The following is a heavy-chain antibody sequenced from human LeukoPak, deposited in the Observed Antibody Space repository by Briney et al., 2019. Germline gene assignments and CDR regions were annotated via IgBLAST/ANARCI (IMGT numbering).Heavy chain of an antibody. CDR2: IRQDGSDK. CDR1: GFTLRNCW. CDR3: ARDPGINMERTDY. D-gene: IGHD1-1*01. V-gene: IGHV3-7*01. Sequence: GGSLRLSCAASGFTLRNCWKTWVRQAPGEGGEGVGNIRQDGSDKYFVASVKGRFTISRHNAKNSVYLHMNSLRVEDTAVYYCARDPGINMERTDYWGQGTLVTVSS. J-gene: IGHJ4*02.